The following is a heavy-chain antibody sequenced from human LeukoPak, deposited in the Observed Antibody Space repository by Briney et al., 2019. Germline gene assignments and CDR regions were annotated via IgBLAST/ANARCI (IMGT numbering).Heavy chain of an antibody. J-gene: IGHJ4*02. D-gene: IGHD3-3*01. V-gene: IGHV1-18*01. CDR2: ISAYSGNT. Sequence: ASVKVSCKASGYTFSSYGIAWVRQAPGQGLEWMGWISAYSGNTNYAQHLQGRVTMTTDTSTFTAYMELRSLRSDDTAVYYCARETRSDFWSGYYAYDGIDYWGQGTLVTVSS. CDR1: GYTFSSYG. CDR3: ARETRSDFWSGYYAYDGIDY.